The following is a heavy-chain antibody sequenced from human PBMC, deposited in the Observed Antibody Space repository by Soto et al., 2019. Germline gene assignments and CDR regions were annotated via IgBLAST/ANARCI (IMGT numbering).Heavy chain of an antibody. Sequence: EVQLLESGGGLVQPGGSLRLSCAASGFTFSSYAMSWVRQAPGKGLEWVSGISGSGGRTYYADSVKGRFTISRDNSKNTLYLQMKSLRAEETAVYYCAKDEYIVATTPDAFDIWGQGTMVTDSS. CDR2: ISGSGGRT. D-gene: IGHD5-12*01. CDR1: GFTFSSYA. J-gene: IGHJ3*02. V-gene: IGHV3-23*01. CDR3: AKDEYIVATTPDAFDI.